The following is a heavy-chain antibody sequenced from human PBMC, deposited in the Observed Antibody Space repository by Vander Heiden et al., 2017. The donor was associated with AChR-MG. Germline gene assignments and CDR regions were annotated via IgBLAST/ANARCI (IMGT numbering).Heavy chain of an antibody. CDR3: TRERANYDFWSGYEDY. Sequence: EVQLVESGGGLVQPGRSLRLSCTASGFPFGDSAMGWFRQGPGKGLEWVGFIRSKAYGGTTEYAASVKGRFTISRDDSKSIAYLQMNSLKTEDTAVYYCTRERANYDFWSGYEDYWGQGTLVTVSS. D-gene: IGHD3-3*01. CDR1: GFPFGDSA. V-gene: IGHV3-49*03. CDR2: IRSKAYGGTT. J-gene: IGHJ4*02.